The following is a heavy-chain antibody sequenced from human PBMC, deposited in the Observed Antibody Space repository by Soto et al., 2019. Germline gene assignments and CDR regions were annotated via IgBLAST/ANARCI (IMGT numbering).Heavy chain of an antibody. CDR3: ARDKDRQQLGGNYYYIMDV. V-gene: IGHV1-69*12. CDR2: IMPVFSTP. J-gene: IGHJ6*01. D-gene: IGHD3-3*02. CDR1: GGTFRTSA. Sequence: QVQLVQYGAEVKKPGSSVKVSCKTSGGTFRTSAISWVRQAPGQGLEWMGGIMPVFSTPDYAQKFQGRVTITADESTGTAYMELSSLRSEDTAVYYCARDKDRQQLGGNYYYIMDVWGQGTTVTVSS.